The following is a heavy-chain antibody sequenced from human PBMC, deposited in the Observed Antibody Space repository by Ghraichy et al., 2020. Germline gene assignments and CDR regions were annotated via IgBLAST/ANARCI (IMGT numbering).Heavy chain of an antibody. CDR3: TIDLGSRGYKPFDP. J-gene: IGHJ5*02. CDR2: IKSKTDGGTT. CDR1: GFTFKHAW. Sequence: GGSLRLSCAASGFTFKHAWMNWVRQTPGKGLEWVGRIKSKTDGGTTAFAAPVKGRFTISRDDSKNIMYLQMNSLESEDTAVYFCTIDLGSRGYKPFDPWGQGTLVTVSS. D-gene: IGHD5-24*01. V-gene: IGHV3-15*01.